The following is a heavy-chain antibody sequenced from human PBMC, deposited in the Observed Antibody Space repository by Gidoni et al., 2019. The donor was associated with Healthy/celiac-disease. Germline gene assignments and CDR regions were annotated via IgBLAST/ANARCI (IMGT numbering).Heavy chain of an antibody. CDR3: ARGRLDIVVVVAASYFDY. D-gene: IGHD2-15*01. Sequence: QVQLQQWGAGLLKPSETLSLTCAAYGGSFSGYYWSWIRQPPGKGLEWIGESNHSGSTNYNPSLKSRVTISVDTSKNQFSLKLSSVTAADTVVYYCARGRLDIVVVVAASYFDYWGQGTLVTVSS. CDR1: GGSFSGYY. V-gene: IGHV4-34*01. J-gene: IGHJ4*02. CDR2: SNHSGST.